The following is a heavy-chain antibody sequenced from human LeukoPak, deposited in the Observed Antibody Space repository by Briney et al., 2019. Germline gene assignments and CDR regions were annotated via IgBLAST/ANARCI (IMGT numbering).Heavy chain of an antibody. D-gene: IGHD3-10*01. CDR1: KFNFSNYG. Sequence: GGSLRLSCTASKFNFSNYGMQWVRHAPGKGLEWVAGVSFDGGTKYYADSVKGRFTISRDNSRNTMYLQMDSLRAEDTAAYYCAKEYDSGGYGANFDYWGQGTLVTVSS. CDR2: VSFDGGTK. CDR3: AKEYDSGGYGANFDY. J-gene: IGHJ4*02. V-gene: IGHV3-30*18.